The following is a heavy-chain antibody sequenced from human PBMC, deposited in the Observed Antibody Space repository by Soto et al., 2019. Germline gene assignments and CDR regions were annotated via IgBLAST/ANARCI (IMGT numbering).Heavy chain of an antibody. CDR3: ARDLTGYCSGGSCYSGAFDI. D-gene: IGHD2-15*01. CDR1: GFTFSSYW. CDR2: IKQDGSEK. Sequence: PGGSLRLSCAASGFTFSSYWMSWVRQAPGKGLEWVANIKQDGSEKYYVDSVKGRFTISRDNAKNSLCLQMNSLRAEDTAVYYCARDLTGYCSGGSCYSGAFDIWGQGTMVTVSS. V-gene: IGHV3-7*01. J-gene: IGHJ3*02.